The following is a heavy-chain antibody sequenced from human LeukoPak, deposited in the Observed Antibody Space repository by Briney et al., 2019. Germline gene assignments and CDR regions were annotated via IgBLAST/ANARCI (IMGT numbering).Heavy chain of an antibody. J-gene: IGHJ4*02. CDR1: GGPISVDY. Sequence: PSETLSLTCIVSGGPISVDYWNWIRQAPGKGLEWIGYIYYTGRTKYNPSLASRLTISIDTSKSQFSLRLTSVTAADTAVYYCARDKTTVTPFDYWGQGTLVTVSS. D-gene: IGHD4-17*01. V-gene: IGHV4-4*08. CDR3: ARDKTTVTPFDY. CDR2: IYYTGRT.